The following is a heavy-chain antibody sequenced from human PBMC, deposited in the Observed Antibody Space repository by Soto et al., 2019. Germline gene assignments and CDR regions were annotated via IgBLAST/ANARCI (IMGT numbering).Heavy chain of an antibody. V-gene: IGHV4-31*03. CDR1: GGSISSGGYY. Sequence: SETLSLTCTVSGGSISSGGYYWSWIRQHPGKGLEWIGYIYYSGSTYYNPSLKSRVTISVDTSKNQFSLKLSSVTAADTAVYYCAKEQELYSGTSYNDNYSDPWDHGPLVTV. CDR3: AKEQELYSGTSYNDNYSDP. J-gene: IGHJ5*02. CDR2: IYYSGST. D-gene: IGHD6-13*01.